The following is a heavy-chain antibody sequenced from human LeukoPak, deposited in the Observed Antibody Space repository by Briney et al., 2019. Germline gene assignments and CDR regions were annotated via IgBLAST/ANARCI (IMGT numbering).Heavy chain of an antibody. CDR1: GFTFSSSW. D-gene: IGHD2-8*01. J-gene: IGHJ4*02. CDR3: ARGPTNGQAFDY. CDR2: IREDGSQK. Sequence: GGSLRLSCVASGFTFSSSWMTWVRQAPGKGLEWVASIREDGSQKTAVDSVRGRFTISRDNAKNSVYLQMDSLRAEDTAVYYCARGPTNGQAFDYWGQGTLVTVSS. V-gene: IGHV3-7*01.